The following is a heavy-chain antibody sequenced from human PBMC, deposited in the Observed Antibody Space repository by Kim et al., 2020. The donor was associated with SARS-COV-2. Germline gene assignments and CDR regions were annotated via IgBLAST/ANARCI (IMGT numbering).Heavy chain of an antibody. CDR2: ISYDGSNK. CDR1: GFTFSSYA. D-gene: IGHD3-10*02. J-gene: IGHJ6*01. Sequence: GGSLRLSCAASGFTFSSYAMHWVRQAPGKGLEWVAVISYDGSNKYYADSVKGRFTISRDNSKNTLYLQMNSLRAEDTAVYYCARELSGAGAYYYYYGMDVWGQGNTVTVSS. V-gene: IGHV3-30*04. CDR3: ARELSGAGAYYYYYGMDV.